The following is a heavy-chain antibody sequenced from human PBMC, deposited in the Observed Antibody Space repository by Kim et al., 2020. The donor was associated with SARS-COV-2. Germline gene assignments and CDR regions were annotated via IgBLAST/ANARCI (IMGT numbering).Heavy chain of an antibody. CDR2: IYYSGST. CDR1: GGSISSGGYY. CDR3: ARTGQSGALPFDC. V-gene: IGHV4-31*03. Sequence: SETLSLTCTVSGGSISSGGYYWSWIRQHPGKGLEWIGYIYYSGSTYYNPSLKSRVTISVDTSKNQFSLKLSSVTAADTAVYYCARTGQSGALPFDCLGQGTQVTVSS. D-gene: IGHD1-26*01. J-gene: IGHJ4*02.